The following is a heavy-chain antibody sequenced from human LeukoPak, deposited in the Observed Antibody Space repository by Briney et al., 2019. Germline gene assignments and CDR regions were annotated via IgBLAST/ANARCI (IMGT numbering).Heavy chain of an antibody. V-gene: IGHV1-2*02. CDR2: NNPNSGAT. Sequence: EASVKVSCKVSGYTFTAYYMHWVRQAPGQGLEWMGWNNPNSGATNYAQQFQGRVTMTRDTSISTAYMELSRLRSDDMAVYYCASVYSSGWDFEYWGQGTLVTVSS. CDR3: ASVYSSGWDFEY. J-gene: IGHJ4*02. D-gene: IGHD6-19*01. CDR1: GYTFTAYY.